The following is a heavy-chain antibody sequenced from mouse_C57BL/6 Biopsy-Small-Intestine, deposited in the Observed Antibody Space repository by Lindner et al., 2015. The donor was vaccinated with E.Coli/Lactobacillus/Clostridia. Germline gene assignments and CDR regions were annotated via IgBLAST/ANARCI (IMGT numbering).Heavy chain of an antibody. V-gene: IGHV1S61*01. D-gene: IGHD6-2*01. Sequence: SVKVSCKASGYTFHRLLFYTGCDRPPGQGLEWVGRISPHSNGTYFAEKFQVRVTMLSDTSINTVSVELSGLTSADTAIYYCTRERLDRYGSSSGAFDIWGQGTMVTVSS. CDR1: GYTFHRLL. CDR2: ISPHSNGT. J-gene: IGHJ3*01. CDR3: TRERLDRYGSSSGAFDI.